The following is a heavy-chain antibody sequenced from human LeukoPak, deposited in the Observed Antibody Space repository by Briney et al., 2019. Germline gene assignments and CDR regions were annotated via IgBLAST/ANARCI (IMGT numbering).Heavy chain of an antibody. J-gene: IGHJ3*02. Sequence: GGSLRLSCAASGFTFSSYGMHWVRQAPGKGLEWVAVISYDGGNKYYADSVKGRFTISRDNSKNTLYLQMNSLRAEDTAVYYCAKASLRYFDWDAFDIWGQGTMVTVSS. CDR3: AKASLRYFDWDAFDI. CDR1: GFTFSSYG. CDR2: ISYDGGNK. D-gene: IGHD3-9*01. V-gene: IGHV3-30*18.